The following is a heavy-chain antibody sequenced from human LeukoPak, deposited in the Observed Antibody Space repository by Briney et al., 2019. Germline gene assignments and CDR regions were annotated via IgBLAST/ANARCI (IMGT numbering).Heavy chain of an antibody. CDR1: GFTFSSYS. CDR3: ARESDYGGNSNDNFDY. CDR2: ISSSSSYI. Sequence: PGGSLRLSCAASGFTFSSYSMNWVRQAPGKGLEWVSPISSSSSYIYYADSVKGRFTISRDNAKNSLYLQMNSLRAEDTAVYYCARESDYGGNSNDNFDYWGQGTLVTVSS. D-gene: IGHD4-23*01. J-gene: IGHJ4*02. V-gene: IGHV3-21*01.